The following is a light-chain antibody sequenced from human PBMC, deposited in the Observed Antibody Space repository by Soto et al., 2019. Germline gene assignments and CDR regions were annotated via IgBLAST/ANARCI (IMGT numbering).Light chain of an antibody. Sequence: QSVLTQPPSASRTPGQRVTISCSSSISNLGSNFIFWYQQLPGAAPKLLISRNNERPSGVPDRFSGSKSGTSASLAIDGLRSEDEADYHCAAWDDSLSAVVFGGGTKLTVL. CDR2: RNN. J-gene: IGLJ3*02. V-gene: IGLV1-47*01. CDR3: AAWDDSLSAVV. CDR1: ISNLGSNF.